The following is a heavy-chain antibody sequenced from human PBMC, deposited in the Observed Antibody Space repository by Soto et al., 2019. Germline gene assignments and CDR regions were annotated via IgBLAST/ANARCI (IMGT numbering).Heavy chain of an antibody. CDR3: ARVVDYYDPYYYYGMDV. Sequence: PGGSLRLSCAASGFTFSSYAMTWVRQAPGRGLEWVSAISGSGSPTYYADSVKGRFTISRDNAKNSLYLQMNSLRAEDTAVYYCARVVDYYDPYYYYGMDVWGQGTTVTVSS. V-gene: IGHV3-23*01. CDR2: ISGSGSPT. CDR1: GFTFSSYA. D-gene: IGHD3-22*01. J-gene: IGHJ6*02.